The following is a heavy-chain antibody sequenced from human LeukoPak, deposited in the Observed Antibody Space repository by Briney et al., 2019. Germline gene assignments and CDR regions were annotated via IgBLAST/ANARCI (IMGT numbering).Heavy chain of an antibody. V-gene: IGHV4-61*02. Sequence: SQTLSLTCTVSGGSISSGSYYWSWIRQPAGKGLEWIGRIYTSGSTNYNPSLKSRVTISVDTSKNQFSLKLNSVTAADTAVYYCARESANWRAFDIWGQGTMVSVSS. CDR2: IYTSGST. J-gene: IGHJ3*02. D-gene: IGHD7-27*01. CDR3: ARESANWRAFDI. CDR1: GGSISSGSYY.